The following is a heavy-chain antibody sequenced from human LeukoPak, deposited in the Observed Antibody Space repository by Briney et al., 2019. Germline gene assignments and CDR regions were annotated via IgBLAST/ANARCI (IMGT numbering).Heavy chain of an antibody. CDR3: AREDGYSFRFTYYYYGMDV. V-gene: IGHV3-30-3*01. CDR2: ISYDGSNK. Sequence: GRSLRLSCAASGFTFSSYAMHWVRQAPGKGLEWVAVISYDGSNKYYADSVKGRFTISRDNSKNTLYLQMNSLRAEDTAVYYCAREDGYSFRFTYYYYGMDVWGQGTTVTVSS. CDR1: GFTFSSYA. J-gene: IGHJ6*02. D-gene: IGHD5-18*01.